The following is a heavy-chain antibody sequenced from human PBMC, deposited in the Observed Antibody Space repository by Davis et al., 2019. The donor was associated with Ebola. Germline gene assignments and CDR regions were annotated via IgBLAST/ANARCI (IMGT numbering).Heavy chain of an antibody. V-gene: IGHV1-69*02. Sequence: SVKVSCKASGDTFSSYTINWVRQAPAQGLEWMGRIIPSLDIANYAQKFQGRVSIIADKSTSTAYLELSSLGSEDTAVYYCASVGFTKNWYNIYWGQGTLVTVSS. D-gene: IGHD1-14*01. J-gene: IGHJ4*02. CDR1: GDTFSSYT. CDR2: IIPSLDIA. CDR3: ASVGFTKNWYNIY.